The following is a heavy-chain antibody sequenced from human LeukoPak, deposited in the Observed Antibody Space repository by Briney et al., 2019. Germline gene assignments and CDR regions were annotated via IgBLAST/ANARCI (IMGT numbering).Heavy chain of an antibody. CDR3: ARDAYYYDSSGYWGADD. D-gene: IGHD3-22*01. V-gene: IGHV3-53*01. Sequence: GGSLRLSCAASGFTVSSNYMSWVRQAPGKGLEWVSVIYSGGSTYYADSVKGRFTISRDNSKNTLYLQMNSLRAEDTAVYYCARDAYYYDSSGYWGADDWGQGTLVTVSS. J-gene: IGHJ4*02. CDR1: GFTVSSNY. CDR2: IYSGGST.